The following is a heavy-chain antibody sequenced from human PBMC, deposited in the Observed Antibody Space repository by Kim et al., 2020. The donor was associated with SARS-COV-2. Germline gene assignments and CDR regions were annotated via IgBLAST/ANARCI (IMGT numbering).Heavy chain of an antibody. V-gene: IGHV4-39*01. J-gene: IGHJ2*01. CDR3: ARHIGDIRSNWYFDL. D-gene: IGHD2-15*01. Sequence: PSLKSRVTISVDTSKNHFSLMLSSVTAADTAVYYCARHIGDIRSNWYFDLWGRGTLVTVSS.